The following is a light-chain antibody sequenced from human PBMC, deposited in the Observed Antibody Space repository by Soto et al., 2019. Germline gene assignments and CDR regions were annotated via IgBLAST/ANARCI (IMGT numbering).Light chain of an antibody. CDR3: QQYNNWPPYT. V-gene: IGKV3-15*01. J-gene: IGKJ2*01. Sequence: EIVMTQSPATLSVSPGERATLSCRASQSVSSNLAWYQQKPGQAPRLLIYGASTRATGIPARFSGSGSGTEFTLTISSLQSEDFAVEYCQQYNNWPPYTCGQGTKLEIK. CDR1: QSVSSN. CDR2: GAS.